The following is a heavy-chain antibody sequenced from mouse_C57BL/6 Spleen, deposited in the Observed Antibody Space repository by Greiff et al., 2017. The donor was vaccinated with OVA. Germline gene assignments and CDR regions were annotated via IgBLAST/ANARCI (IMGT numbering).Heavy chain of an antibody. J-gene: IGHJ3*01. CDR1: GFTFSSYA. Sequence: EVKLLESGGGLVKPGGSLKLSCAASGFTFSSYAMSWVRQTPEKRLEWVATISDSGSYTYYPDNVKGRFTISRDNAKNNLYLQMSHLKSEDTAMYYCAREHDYDGGFAYWGQGTLVTVSA. CDR2: ISDSGSYT. D-gene: IGHD2-4*01. V-gene: IGHV5-4*01. CDR3: AREHDYDGGFAY.